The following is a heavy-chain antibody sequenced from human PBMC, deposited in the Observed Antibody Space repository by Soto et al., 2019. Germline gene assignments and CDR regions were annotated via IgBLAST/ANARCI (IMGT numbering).Heavy chain of an antibody. V-gene: IGHV3-74*01. Sequence: GGSLRLSCAASGFTFGNYWMHWVRQAPGKGLVWVSRISDYGRINYADSVKDRFIISRDDARSELYLQLNDLRLEDTATYYCARGGLEPFDHWGQGALVTVSS. CDR1: GFTFGNYW. CDR2: ISDYGRI. D-gene: IGHD1-1*01. J-gene: IGHJ4*02. CDR3: ARGGLEPFDH.